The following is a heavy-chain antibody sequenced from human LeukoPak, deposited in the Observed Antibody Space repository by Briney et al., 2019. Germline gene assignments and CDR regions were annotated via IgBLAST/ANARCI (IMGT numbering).Heavy chain of an antibody. Sequence: SETLSLTCTVSGGSISSYYWSWIRQPPGKGLEWIGYIYYSGSTNFNPSLKSRVTISVDTSKNQFSLKLSSVTAADTAVYYCATRVASGTYSHDAFDIWGQGTVVTVSS. J-gene: IGHJ3*02. CDR3: ATRVASGTYSHDAFDI. CDR1: GGSISSYY. V-gene: IGHV4-59*01. CDR2: IYYSGST. D-gene: IGHD1-26*01.